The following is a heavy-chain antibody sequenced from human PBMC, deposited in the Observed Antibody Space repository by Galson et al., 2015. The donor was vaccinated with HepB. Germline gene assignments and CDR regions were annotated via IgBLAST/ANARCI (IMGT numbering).Heavy chain of an antibody. CDR1: GFTFSRYG. J-gene: IGHJ4*02. D-gene: IGHD2-15*01. Sequence: SLRLSCAASGFTFSRYGMNWVRQAPGKGLVWVSRIRSDGSSTNYADSVKGRFTISRDNAKNSLYLQMNSLRAEDSALYFCAKGPRFRDCSGGSCSPHPLVYWGQGTLVTVSS. CDR2: IRSDGSST. CDR3: AKGPRFRDCSGGSCSPHPLVY. V-gene: IGHV3-74*01.